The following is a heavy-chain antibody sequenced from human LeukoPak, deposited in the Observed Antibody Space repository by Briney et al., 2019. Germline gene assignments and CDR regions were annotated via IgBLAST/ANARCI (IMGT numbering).Heavy chain of an antibody. CDR3: ARVVDSTRAFHV. Sequence: GGSLRLSCAASGFTVSSNYMSWVRQAPGKGLEWVSIIYRGGNTYYAASVKGRFTISRGNSENSLYLQMNSLRPEDTAAYYCARVVDSTRAFHVWGQGTLVIVLS. D-gene: IGHD2-21*01. CDR1: GFTVSSNY. J-gene: IGHJ3*01. V-gene: IGHV3-66*01. CDR2: IYRGGNT.